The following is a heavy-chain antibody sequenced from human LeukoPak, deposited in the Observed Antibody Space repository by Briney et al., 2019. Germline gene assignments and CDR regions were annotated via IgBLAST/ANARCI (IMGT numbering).Heavy chain of an antibody. CDR3: ARGPLWFGEPSFDY. Sequence: SETLSLTCAVYGGSFSGYYWSWIRQPPGKGLEWIGEINHSGGTNYNPSLKSRVTISVDTSKNQFSLKLSSVTAADTAVYYCARGPLWFGEPSFDYWGQGTLVTVSS. V-gene: IGHV4-34*01. CDR1: GGSFSGYY. J-gene: IGHJ4*02. D-gene: IGHD3-10*01. CDR2: INHSGGT.